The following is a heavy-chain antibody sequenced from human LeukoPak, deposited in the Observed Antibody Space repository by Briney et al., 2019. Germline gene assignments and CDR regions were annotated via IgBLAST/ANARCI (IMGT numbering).Heavy chain of an antibody. Sequence: GGSLRLSCAASGFTFSSYWMSWVRQAPGKGLEWVANIKEDESDKYYVDSVKGRFTISRDNAKNSLHLQMNSLRAEDTAVYFCAGDRHLDYWGQGTLVTVSS. CDR2: IKEDESDK. J-gene: IGHJ4*02. CDR1: GFTFSSYW. CDR3: AGDRHLDY. V-gene: IGHV3-7*01.